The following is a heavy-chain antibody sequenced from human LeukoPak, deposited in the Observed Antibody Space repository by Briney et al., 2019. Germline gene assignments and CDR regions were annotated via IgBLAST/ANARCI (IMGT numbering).Heavy chain of an antibody. CDR3: SKEILGGFNPGAY. CDR1: LDSTTSNF. V-gene: IGHV4-4*02. Sequence: KTSETLSLTCTVSLDSTTSNFWSWVRQPPGKGLEWIGEIHRSGSPNYNPSLQSRVTISIDRSRNQIVLEMSSVTAADTAVYHCSKEILGGFNPGAYWGQGTLVTVSS. D-gene: IGHD1-14*01. CDR2: IHRSGSP. J-gene: IGHJ4*02.